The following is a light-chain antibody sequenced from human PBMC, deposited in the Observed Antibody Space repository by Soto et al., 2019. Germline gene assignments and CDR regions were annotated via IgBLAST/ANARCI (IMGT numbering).Light chain of an antibody. CDR1: QAVSRN. CDR3: QQRDSWPLT. Sequence: EIVLTQSPATLSLSPGERATLSCRASQAVSRNLAWYQQRAGQAPRLLISAIFNRATGIPARFSGSGSGTDFTLTISSLEPEDFAVDYYQQRDSWPLTFGGGTKVDI. CDR2: AIF. J-gene: IGKJ4*01. V-gene: IGKV3-11*01.